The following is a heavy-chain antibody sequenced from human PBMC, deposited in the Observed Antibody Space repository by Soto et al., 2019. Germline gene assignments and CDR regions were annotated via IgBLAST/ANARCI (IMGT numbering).Heavy chain of an antibody. CDR2: FVPIFGTP. J-gene: IGHJ4*02. CDR3: ARPHETVVPAGLVDY. D-gene: IGHD2-2*01. Sequence: QVQLVQSGAEVKEPGSSVKVSCKSSGPTFISYAISWVRQAPGQGLEWMGGFVPIFGTPNYAQKFQGRITITADESTSTAYMELSSLTCEDTAVFYCARPHETVVPAGLVDYWGQGTLVSVSS. V-gene: IGHV1-69*12. CDR1: GPTFISYA.